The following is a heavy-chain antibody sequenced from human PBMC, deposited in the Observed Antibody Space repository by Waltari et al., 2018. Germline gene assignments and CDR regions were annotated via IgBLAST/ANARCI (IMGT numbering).Heavy chain of an antibody. CDR1: GYPFNIYG. CDR2: ISSDGSGK. J-gene: IGHJ5*02. CDR3: AKAGGIYNYPLDP. V-gene: IGHV3-30*18. Sequence: QVEESGGGVVQPGGSLRPSCVAAGYPFNIYGMHWVRQAPGKGLEWLAVISSDGSGKYYADSVKGRFTMSRDNSKNMVYLQMNSLRPEDTAVYYCAKAGGIYNYPLDPWGQGTLVTVSS. D-gene: IGHD1-26*01.